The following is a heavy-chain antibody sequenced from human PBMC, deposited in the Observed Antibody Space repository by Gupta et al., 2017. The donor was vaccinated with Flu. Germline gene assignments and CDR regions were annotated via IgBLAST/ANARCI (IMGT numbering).Heavy chain of an antibody. D-gene: IGHD3-22*01. Sequence: GVGTYYADSVKGRFTISRDNSQNTFYLQVGSLRVEDTAVYYCAKLSEKYYDSSGYFDAWGQGTLVTVSS. J-gene: IGHJ4*02. CDR2: GVGT. V-gene: IGHV3-23*01. CDR3: AKLSEKYYDSSGYFDA.